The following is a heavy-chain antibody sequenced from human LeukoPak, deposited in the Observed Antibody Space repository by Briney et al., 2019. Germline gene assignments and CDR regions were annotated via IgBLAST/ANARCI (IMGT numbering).Heavy chain of an antibody. CDR3: ITLFRDFD. Sequence: PGGSLRLSCAASGFTFSGSAMHWVRQASGKGLEWVGRIRSKANSYATAYAASVKGRFTISRDDSKNTAYLQMNSLKTEDTAVYYCITLFRDFDWGRGALVTVSS. V-gene: IGHV3-73*01. D-gene: IGHD2-21*02. CDR1: GFTFSGSA. CDR2: IRSKANSYAT. J-gene: IGHJ4*02.